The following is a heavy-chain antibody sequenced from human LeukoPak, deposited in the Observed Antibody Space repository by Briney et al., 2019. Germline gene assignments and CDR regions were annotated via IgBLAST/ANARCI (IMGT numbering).Heavy chain of an antibody. V-gene: IGHV3-30*01. D-gene: IGHD3-22*01. CDR3: ARDAGAVVITTPLH. CDR2: ISYDGSNK. CDR1: GFTFSSYA. J-gene: IGHJ4*02. Sequence: GGSLRLSCAASGFTFSSYAMHWVRQAPGKGREWVAVISYDGSNKYYADSVKGRFTISRDHSKNTLYLQMNSLRAEDTAVNYCARDAGAVVITTPLHWGQETLVTVYS.